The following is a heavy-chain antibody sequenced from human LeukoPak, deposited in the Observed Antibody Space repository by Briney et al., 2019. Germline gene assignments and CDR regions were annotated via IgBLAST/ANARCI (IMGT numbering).Heavy chain of an antibody. CDR1: GFTFSDYY. D-gene: IGHD4-17*01. CDR3: ARYMTTVTTSWFDP. V-gene: IGHV3-11*01. Sequence: GGSLRLSCAASGFTFSDYYMSWIRQAPGKGLEWVSYISSSGGTIYYADSVKGRFTISRDNAKNSLYLQMNSLRAEDTAVYYCARYMTTVTTSWFDPWGQGTLVTVSS. CDR2: ISSSGGTI. J-gene: IGHJ5*02.